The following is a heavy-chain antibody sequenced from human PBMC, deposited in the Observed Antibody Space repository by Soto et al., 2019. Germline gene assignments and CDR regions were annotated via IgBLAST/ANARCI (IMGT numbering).Heavy chain of an antibody. V-gene: IGHV3-23*01. CDR3: AKLGYDDILTGYFDY. D-gene: IGHD3-9*01. J-gene: IGHJ4*02. Sequence: GGSLRLSCAASGFTFSSYAMSWVRQAPGKGLEWVSAISGSGGSTYYADSVKGRFTISRDNSKNTLYLQMNSLRAEDTAVYYCAKLGYDDILTGYFDYWGQGTLVTVSS. CDR2: ISGSGGST. CDR1: GFTFSSYA.